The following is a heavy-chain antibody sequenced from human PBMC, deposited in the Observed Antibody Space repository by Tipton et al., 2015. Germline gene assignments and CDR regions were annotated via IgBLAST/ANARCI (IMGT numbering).Heavy chain of an antibody. D-gene: IGHD1-26*01. CDR3: ARCAHSGSYHNAFDI. J-gene: IGHJ3*02. V-gene: IGHV4-61*01. CDR2: IHYSGTA. CDR1: GDSVSSGIYY. Sequence: TLSLTCTVSGDSVSSGIYYWSWIRQPPGKGLEWIGYIHYSGTANYNTSLKSRVTISVDTSKNQFSLRLYPVTASDTAVYYCARCAHSGSYHNAFDIWGRGTMVTVSS.